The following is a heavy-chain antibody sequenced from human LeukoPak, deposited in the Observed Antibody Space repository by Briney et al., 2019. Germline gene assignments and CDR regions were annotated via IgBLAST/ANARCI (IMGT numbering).Heavy chain of an antibody. V-gene: IGHV3-74*01. CDR3: ARRRPHGNDY. D-gene: IGHD4-23*01. Sequence: GGSLRLSCAASGFTFSSYWMNWVRQVPGKGLVWVSRIASDGNNRDYADSVKGRFTISRDNAKNTLYLQMNSLRVEDTAVYYCARRRPHGNDYWGQGTLVTVSS. CDR1: GFTFSSYW. J-gene: IGHJ4*02. CDR2: IASDGNNR.